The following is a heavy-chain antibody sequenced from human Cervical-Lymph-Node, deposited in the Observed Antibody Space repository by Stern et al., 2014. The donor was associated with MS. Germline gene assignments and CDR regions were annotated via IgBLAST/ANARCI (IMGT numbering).Heavy chain of an antibody. CDR2: IIPIFGTA. CDR3: ARLGSGYDSSYLDF. Sequence: VQLEESGSEAKKPGSSVKVSCKVSGGTFSTYKISWVRQAPGQGLEWMGAIIPIFGTADYAQKFQDRVTITADESTSEVHMELISLRSDDTGVYYCARLGSGYDSSYLDFWGQGTLVTVSS. D-gene: IGHD5-12*01. CDR1: GGTFSTYK. V-gene: IGHV1-69*01. J-gene: IGHJ4*02.